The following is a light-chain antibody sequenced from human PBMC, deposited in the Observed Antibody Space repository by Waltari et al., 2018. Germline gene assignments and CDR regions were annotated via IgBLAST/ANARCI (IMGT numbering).Light chain of an antibody. Sequence: QSALTQPAPVSGSPGQSITLSFPGTSNHICIFNYVPAYQHHPGKAPKLMSFDVNNRPSGVSDRFSGSKSGNTASLTISGLQAEDEADYYCSSYTTTSTLLVVFGGGTKLTVL. CDR1: SNHICIFNY. V-gene: IGLV2-14*03. J-gene: IGLJ2*01. CDR3: SSYTTTSTLLVV. CDR2: DVN.